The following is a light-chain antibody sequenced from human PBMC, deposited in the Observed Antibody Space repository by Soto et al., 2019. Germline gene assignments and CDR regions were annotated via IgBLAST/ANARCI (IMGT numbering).Light chain of an antibody. CDR2: GAS. J-gene: IGKJ1*01. Sequence: SGLTQSPGTLSVSPGERVTLSCRASQTVKSNYLAWYQQKPGQPPRLLIYGASRRATGIPDRFSGSGSGTDFTLTITRLGPEDFAVYYCQQYGTSPTWTFGQGTKVDIK. CDR3: QQYGTSPTWT. CDR1: QTVKSNY. V-gene: IGKV3-20*01.